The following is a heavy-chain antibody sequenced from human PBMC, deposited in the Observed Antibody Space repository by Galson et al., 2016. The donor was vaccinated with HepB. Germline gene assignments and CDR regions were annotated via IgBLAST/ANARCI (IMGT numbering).Heavy chain of an antibody. CDR2: IGGNGSPT. J-gene: IGHJ4*02. CDR1: GFTFYNYA. V-gene: IGHV3-23*01. CDR3: ARGGGHGFFDY. Sequence: SLRLSCAASGFTFYNYAMDWVRQAPGGGPEWVAAIGGNGSPTYYADSVRGRFSISRDNSKNTPYLQMNSLRAEDTALYYCARGGGHGFFDYWGQGTQVTVSS. D-gene: IGHD3-10*01.